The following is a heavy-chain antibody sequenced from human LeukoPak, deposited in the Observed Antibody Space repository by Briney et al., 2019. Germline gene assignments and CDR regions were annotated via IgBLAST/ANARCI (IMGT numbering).Heavy chain of an antibody. V-gene: IGHV4-39*01. D-gene: IGHD4-17*01. CDR1: GGSISSSSYY. Sequence: SETLSLTCTVSGGSISSSSYYWGWIRQPPGKGLEWIGSIYYSGSTYYNPSLKSRVTISVDTSRNQFSLKLSSVTAADTAVYYCARRRWAVTTLRDDAFDIWGQGTMVTVSS. CDR3: ARRRWAVTTLRDDAFDI. J-gene: IGHJ3*02. CDR2: IYYSGST.